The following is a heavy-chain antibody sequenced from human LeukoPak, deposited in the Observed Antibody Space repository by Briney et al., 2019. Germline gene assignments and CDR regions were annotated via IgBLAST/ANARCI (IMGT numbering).Heavy chain of an antibody. Sequence: PSETLSLTCTVSGGSISSYYWSWIRQPAGKGLEWIGRIYTSGSTNYNPSLKSRVTMSVDTSKNQFSLKLSSVTAADTAVYYCARGRSAYDSSGYYYGNWGQGTLVTVSS. CDR1: GGSISSYY. V-gene: IGHV4-4*07. D-gene: IGHD3-22*01. CDR2: IYTSGST. J-gene: IGHJ4*02. CDR3: ARGRSAYDSSGYYYGN.